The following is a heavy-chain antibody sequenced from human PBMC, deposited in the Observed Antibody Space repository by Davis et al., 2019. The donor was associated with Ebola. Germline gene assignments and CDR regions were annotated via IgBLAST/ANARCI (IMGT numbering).Heavy chain of an antibody. Sequence: PGGSLRLSCAASGFTFSRYSMNWDRQAPGKGLEWVSYISSSSGTEYYADSVKGRFTISRDNAKNSLYLQMNSLRAEDTAVYYCASDTVVVIAMEYYYDHMDVWGKGTTVTVSS. CDR2: ISSSSGTE. D-gene: IGHD2-21*01. J-gene: IGHJ6*03. CDR1: GFTFSRYS. V-gene: IGHV3-48*04. CDR3: ASDTVVVIAMEYYYDHMDV.